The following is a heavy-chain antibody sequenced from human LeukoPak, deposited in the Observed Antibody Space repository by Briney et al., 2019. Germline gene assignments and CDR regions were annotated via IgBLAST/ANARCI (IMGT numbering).Heavy chain of an antibody. J-gene: IGHJ5*02. CDR3: AKSGYSSSWSNAAVYNWFDP. CDR2: ISGTGGRT. Sequence: PGGALRLSCAASGFTFSSYGMSWVRQAPGKGLEWVSTISGTGGRTSYADSVKGRFTISRDNSKNTVYLQMNSLRAEDTAVYYCAKSGYSSSWSNAAVYNWFDPWGQGTLVIVSS. D-gene: IGHD6-13*01. CDR1: GFTFSSYG. V-gene: IGHV3-23*01.